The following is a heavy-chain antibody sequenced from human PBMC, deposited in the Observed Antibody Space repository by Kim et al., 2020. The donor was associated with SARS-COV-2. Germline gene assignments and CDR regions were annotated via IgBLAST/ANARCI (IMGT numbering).Heavy chain of an antibody. Sequence: SVKGRFTISRDNAKNSLYLQMNSLRAEDTAVYYCARESSMVPPFTPYFDYWGQGTLVTVSS. CDR3: ARESSMVPPFTPYFDY. D-gene: IGHD3-10*01. V-gene: IGHV3-48*03. J-gene: IGHJ4*02.